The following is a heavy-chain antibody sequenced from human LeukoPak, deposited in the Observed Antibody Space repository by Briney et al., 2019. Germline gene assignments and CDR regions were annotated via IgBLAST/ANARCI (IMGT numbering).Heavy chain of an antibody. CDR2: IYYSGGT. Sequence: SETLSLTCTVSGGSISSSSYYWGWIRQPPGKGLEWIGSIYYSGGTYYNPSLKSRVTISVDTSKNQFSLKLSSVTAADTAVYYCAREYQTTTIDYWGQGTLVTVSS. V-gene: IGHV4-39*07. J-gene: IGHJ4*02. CDR3: AREYQTTTIDY. CDR1: GGSISSSSYY. D-gene: IGHD2-2*01.